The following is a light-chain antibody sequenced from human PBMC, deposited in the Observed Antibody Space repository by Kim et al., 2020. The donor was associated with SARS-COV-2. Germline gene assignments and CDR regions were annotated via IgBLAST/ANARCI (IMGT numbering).Light chain of an antibody. V-gene: IGKV3-15*01. CDR2: GAS. CDR3: QQYNKWPT. Sequence: LSVSPGERATLSCRASQSISINLAWYQQKPGQAPRLLIYGASTRATGVPARFSGSGSGTEFTLTVSSLQSEDFAVYYCQQYNKWPTFGGGTKLEI. CDR1: QSISIN. J-gene: IGKJ4*01.